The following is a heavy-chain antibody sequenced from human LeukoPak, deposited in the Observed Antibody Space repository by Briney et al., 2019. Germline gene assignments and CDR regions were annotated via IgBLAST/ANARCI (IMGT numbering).Heavy chain of an antibody. V-gene: IGHV3-23*01. Sequence: PGGSLRLSCAAFGFTFSSYAMSWVRQAPGKGLEWVSAISGSGGSTYYADSVKGRFTISRDNSKNTGYLQMNSLRAEDTAVYYCVKGGQDCSPTTCYYDWGQGTLVTVSS. CDR2: ISGSGGST. CDR3: VKGGQDCSPTTCYYD. CDR1: GFTFSSYA. J-gene: IGHJ4*02. D-gene: IGHD2-2*01.